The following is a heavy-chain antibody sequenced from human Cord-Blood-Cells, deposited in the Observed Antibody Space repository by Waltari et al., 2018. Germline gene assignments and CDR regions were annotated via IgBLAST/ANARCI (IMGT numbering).Heavy chain of an antibody. CDR3: ARGGSGYYDFWSGYGPLFDY. Sequence: QLQLQESGSGLVKPSQTLSLTCAVSGGSISSGGYSWSWIRQPPGKGLEWIGYIYHCGSTHHTQPLKGRVTISVARSKNQFSRKLSSVTAADTAVYDCARGGSGYYDFWSGYGPLFDYWGQGTLVTVSS. CDR1: GGSISSGGYS. CDR2: IYHCGST. J-gene: IGHJ4*02. V-gene: IGHV4-30-2*01. D-gene: IGHD3-3*01.